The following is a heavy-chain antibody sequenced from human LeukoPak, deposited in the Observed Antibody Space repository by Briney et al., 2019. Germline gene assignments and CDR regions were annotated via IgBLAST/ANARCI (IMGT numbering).Heavy chain of an antibody. CDR3: AKSRMGAKEKSEGRFGMDV. CDR2: ISYDGSNK. V-gene: IGHV3-30*18. D-gene: IGHD1-26*01. Sequence: GGSLRLSCAASGFTFSSYGMHWVRQAPGKGLEWVAVISYDGSNKYYADSVKGRLTISRDNSKNTLYLQMNSLRAEDTAVYYCAKSRMGAKEKSEGRFGMDVWGQGTTVTVSS. J-gene: IGHJ6*02. CDR1: GFTFSSYG.